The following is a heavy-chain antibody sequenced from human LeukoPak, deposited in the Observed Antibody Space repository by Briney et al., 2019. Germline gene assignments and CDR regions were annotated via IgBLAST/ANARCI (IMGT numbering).Heavy chain of an antibody. J-gene: IGHJ6*02. CDR1: GYTFTGYY. D-gene: IGHD3-10*01. Sequence: ASVKVSCKASGYTFTGYYMHWVRQAPGQGPEWMGWINPNSGGTNYAQKFQGRVTMTRDTSISTAYMELSRLRSDDTAVYYCARESSSGSYGMDVWGQGTTVTVSS. CDR3: ARESSSGSYGMDV. CDR2: INPNSGGT. V-gene: IGHV1-2*02.